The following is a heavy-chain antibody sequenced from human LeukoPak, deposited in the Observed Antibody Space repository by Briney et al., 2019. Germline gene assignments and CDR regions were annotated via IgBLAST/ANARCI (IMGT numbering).Heavy chain of an antibody. V-gene: IGHV3-23*01. CDR3: AKGEDSSSWSGFDY. J-gene: IGHJ4*02. Sequence: LPGGALRLSCAASGFTVSTYAMSWVRQAPGKGLEWVSAISGSGGKTYYADSVKGRFSISRDNSKNTLYLQMNSLRAEDTAIYYCAKGEDSSSWSGFDYWGQGTLVTVSS. D-gene: IGHD6-13*01. CDR1: GFTVSTYA. CDR2: ISGSGGKT.